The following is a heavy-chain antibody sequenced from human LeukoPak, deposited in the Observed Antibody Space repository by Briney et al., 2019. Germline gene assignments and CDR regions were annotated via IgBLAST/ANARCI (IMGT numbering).Heavy chain of an antibody. V-gene: IGHV1-69*05. J-gene: IGHJ4*02. Sequence: GASVKVSCKASGGTFSSYAISWVRQAPGQGLEWMGGITPIFGTANYAQKFQGRVTITTDESTSTAYMELSSLRSEDTAVYYCARAPPGTLRYYFDYWGQGTLVTVSS. D-gene: IGHD1-1*01. CDR2: ITPIFGTA. CDR3: ARAPPGTLRYYFDY. CDR1: GGTFSSYA.